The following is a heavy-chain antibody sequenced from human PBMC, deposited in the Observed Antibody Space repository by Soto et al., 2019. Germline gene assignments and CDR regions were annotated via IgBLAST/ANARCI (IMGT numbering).Heavy chain of an antibody. J-gene: IGHJ6*03. V-gene: IGHV3-11*01. CDR2: ISSSGSTI. Sequence: GGSLRLSCAASGFTFSDYYMSWIRQAPGKGLEWVSYISSSGSTIYYADSVKGRFTISRDNAKNSLYLQMNSLRAEDTAVYYCARAGAAAGTRLYYYYYYMDVWGKGTTVTVSS. CDR3: ARAGAAAGTRLYYYYYYMDV. D-gene: IGHD6-13*01. CDR1: GFTFSDYY.